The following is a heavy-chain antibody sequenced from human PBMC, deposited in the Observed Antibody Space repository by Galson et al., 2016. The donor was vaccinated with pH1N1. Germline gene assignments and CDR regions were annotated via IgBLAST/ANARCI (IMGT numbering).Heavy chain of an antibody. J-gene: IGHJ6*02. CDR3: ARTDYDVEGYFGMDV. D-gene: IGHD3-3*01. CDR1: GGSISSYY. V-gene: IGHV4-59*01. CDR2: IDNTGGT. Sequence: LSLTCSVSGGSISSYYWIWIRQAPGKGLEWIGYIDNTGGTSYNPSLKSRVTISVHTSKNQVSLKLSSVTAADTAVYYCARTDYDVEGYFGMDVWGQGTTVTVSS.